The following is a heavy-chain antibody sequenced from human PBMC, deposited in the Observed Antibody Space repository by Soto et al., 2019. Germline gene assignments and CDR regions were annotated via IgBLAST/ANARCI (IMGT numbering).Heavy chain of an antibody. CDR1: GGSISSGGYY. CDR3: AIYDSSGSRGFQH. D-gene: IGHD3-22*01. V-gene: IGHV4-31*03. Sequence: SETLSLTCTVSGGSISSGGYYWSWIRQHLGKGLEWIGYIYYSGSTYYNPSLKSRVTISVDTSKNQFSLKLSSVTAADTAVYYCAIYDSSGSRGFQHWGQGTLVTISS. CDR2: IYYSGST. J-gene: IGHJ1*01.